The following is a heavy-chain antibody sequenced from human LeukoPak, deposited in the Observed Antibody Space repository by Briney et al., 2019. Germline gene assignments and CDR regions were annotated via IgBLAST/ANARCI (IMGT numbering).Heavy chain of an antibody. CDR3: AKDTDGLAGTFSDY. CDR1: GFTFSSYG. CDR2: IRYDGSNK. V-gene: IGHV3-30*02. Sequence: GGSLRLSCAASGFTFSSYGMHWVRQAPGKGLEWVAFIRYDGSNKYYADSVKGRFTISRDNSKNTLYLQMNSLRAEDTAVYYCAKDTDGLAGTFSDYWGQGALVTVSS. J-gene: IGHJ4*02. D-gene: IGHD6-19*01.